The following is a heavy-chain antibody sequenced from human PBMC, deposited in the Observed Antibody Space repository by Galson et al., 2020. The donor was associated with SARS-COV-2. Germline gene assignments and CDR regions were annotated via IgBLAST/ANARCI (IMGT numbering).Heavy chain of an antibody. V-gene: IGHV3-30-3*01. CDR1: GFTFSSYA. CDR2: ISYDGSNK. Sequence: GGSLRLSCAASGFTFSSYAMHWVRQAPGKGLEWVAVISYDGSNKYYADSVKGRFTISRDNSKNTLYLQMNSLRAEDTAVYYCAREMLAAVAGGFDYWGQGTLVTVSS. CDR3: AREMLAAVAGGFDY. J-gene: IGHJ4*02. D-gene: IGHD6-19*01.